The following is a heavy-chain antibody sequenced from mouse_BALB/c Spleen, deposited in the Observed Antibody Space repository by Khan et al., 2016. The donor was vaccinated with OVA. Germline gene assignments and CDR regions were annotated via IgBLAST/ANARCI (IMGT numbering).Heavy chain of an antibody. CDR2: LIYSGST. CDR3: ARELGRCYALDY. CDR1: GYSITSDYA. J-gene: IGHJ4*01. V-gene: IGHV3-2*02. Sequence: EVQLQESGPGLVKPSQSLSLTCTVAGYSITSDYAWNWIRQFPGNQLEWMGYLIYSGSTTYNPSLKSRISITRDTSKDQFFLQLKSVTSEDTATYCCARELGRCYALDYWGQGTSVT. D-gene: IGHD4-1*01.